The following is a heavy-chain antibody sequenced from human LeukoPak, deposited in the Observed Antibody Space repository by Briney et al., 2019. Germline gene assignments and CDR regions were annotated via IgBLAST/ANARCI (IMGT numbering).Heavy chain of an antibody. Sequence: GGSLRLSCAASGFTFSSYAMHWVRQAPGKGLEWVAVISYDGSNKYYADSVKGRFTISRDNSKNTLYLQMNSLRAEDTAVYYCARAIAAAGRSYYLDYWGQGTLVTVSS. D-gene: IGHD6-13*01. V-gene: IGHV3-30*04. J-gene: IGHJ4*02. CDR1: GFTFSSYA. CDR2: ISYDGSNK. CDR3: ARAIAAAGRSYYLDY.